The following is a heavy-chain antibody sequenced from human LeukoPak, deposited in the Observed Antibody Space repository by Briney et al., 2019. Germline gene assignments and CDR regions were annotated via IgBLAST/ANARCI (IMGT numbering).Heavy chain of an antibody. D-gene: IGHD5-12*01. V-gene: IGHV1-8*01. CDR1: GYTFSSYD. CDR2: MNPNSGNT. J-gene: IGHJ4*02. CDR3: SAGIVATGGY. Sequence: GASVKLSCKASGYTFSSYDINWVRQGPGQGLEWMGWMNPNSGNTGYAQKFQGRVTMTRNTSISTAYMELSSLRSEDTAVYYCSAGIVATGGYWGQGTLVTVSS.